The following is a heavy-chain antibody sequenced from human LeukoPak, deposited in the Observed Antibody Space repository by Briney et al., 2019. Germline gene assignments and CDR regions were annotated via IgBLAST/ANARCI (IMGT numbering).Heavy chain of an antibody. Sequence: SETLSLTCTVSGDSITNSYWNWIRQPPGRGLEWIGRISYGGSTNYNPSLKSRVIISRDTSKNQFSLELTSVTAADTAIYYCAKRIIEARENGDSNWLDPWGQGTLVTISS. D-gene: IGHD4-17*01. CDR3: AKRIIEARENGDSNWLDP. J-gene: IGHJ5*01. V-gene: IGHV4-59*08. CDR1: GDSITNSY. CDR2: ISYGGST.